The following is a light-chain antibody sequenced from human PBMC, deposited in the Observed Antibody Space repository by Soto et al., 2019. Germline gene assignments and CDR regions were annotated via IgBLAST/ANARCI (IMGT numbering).Light chain of an antibody. CDR3: QQCYMGWT. Sequence: EVVMTQSPATLSVSPGERATLSCRASESVSRNLAWYQQKPGQAPRLLIYDASTLESGVPSRFSGTGSGTEFTFSITSLQPEDFGTYYCQQCYMGWTFGQGTKVDIK. V-gene: IGKV3-15*01. CDR2: DAS. CDR1: ESVSRN. J-gene: IGKJ1*01.